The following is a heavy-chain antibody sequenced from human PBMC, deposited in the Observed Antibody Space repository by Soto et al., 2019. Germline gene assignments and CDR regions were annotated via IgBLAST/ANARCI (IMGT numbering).Heavy chain of an antibody. J-gene: IGHJ4*02. CDR2: ISYDGSNK. CDR1: GFTFSSYA. V-gene: IGHV3-30-3*01. CDR3: ARDKRDLRFLEWSYYFDY. Sequence: GGSLRLSCAAPGFTFSSYAMHWVPPAPGQGLEWVAVISYDGSNKYYADSVKGRFTISRDNSKNTPYLQMNSLRAEDTAVYYCARDKRDLRFLEWSYYFDYWGQGTLVTVSS. D-gene: IGHD3-3*01.